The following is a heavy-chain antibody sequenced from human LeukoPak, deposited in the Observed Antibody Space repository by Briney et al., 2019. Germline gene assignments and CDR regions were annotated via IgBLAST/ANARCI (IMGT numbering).Heavy chain of an antibody. CDR2: ISSSGSTI. J-gene: IGHJ4*02. V-gene: IGHV3-48*03. CDR1: GFTFSSYE. Sequence: AGGSLRLSCAASGFTFSSYEMNWVRQAPGKGLEWVSYISSSGSTIYYADSVKGRFTISRDNAKNSLFLQMNSLRAEDTAVYYCARGAEGIAASDSKFDYWGQGTLVTVSS. D-gene: IGHD6-13*01. CDR3: ARGAEGIAASDSKFDY.